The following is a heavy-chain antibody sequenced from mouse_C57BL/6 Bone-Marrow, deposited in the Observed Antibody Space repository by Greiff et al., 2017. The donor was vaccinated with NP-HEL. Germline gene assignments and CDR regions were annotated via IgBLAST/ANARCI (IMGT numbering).Heavy chain of an antibody. CDR2: IYPGDGDT. V-gene: IGHV1-82*01. J-gene: IGHJ4*01. CDR3: ARSSTVVSPMDY. Sequence: VQLQQSGPELVKPGASVKISCKASGYAFSSSWMNWVKQRPGKGLEWIGRIYPGDGDTNYNGKFKGKATLTADKSSSTAYMQLSSLTSEDSAVYCCARSSTVVSPMDYWGQGTSVTVTS. D-gene: IGHD1-1*01. CDR1: GYAFSSSW.